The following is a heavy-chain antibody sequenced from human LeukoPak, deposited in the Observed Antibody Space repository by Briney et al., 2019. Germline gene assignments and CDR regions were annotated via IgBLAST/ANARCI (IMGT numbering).Heavy chain of an antibody. D-gene: IGHD3-10*01. Sequence: WGSLRLSCAASGFTFSSYAMSWVRQAPGKGLEWIGEINHSGSTNYNPSLKSRVTISVDTSKNQFSLKLSSVTAADTAVYYCARVPPLWSPEPMDVWGKGTTVTISS. CDR1: GFTFSSYA. V-gene: IGHV4-34*01. CDR3: ARVPPLWSPEPMDV. J-gene: IGHJ6*03. CDR2: INHSGST.